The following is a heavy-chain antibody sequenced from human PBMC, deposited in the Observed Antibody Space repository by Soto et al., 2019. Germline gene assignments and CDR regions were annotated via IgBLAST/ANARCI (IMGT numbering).Heavy chain of an antibody. Sequence: SETLSLTGAVYVGSFSGYDWSGIRQRPGKGLEWIGEINQSGSTNYNPSVKSRVTISVDTSKNQFSLKLSSVTAADTAVYYCALEGVRGVMGGFDYWGQGTLVTVSS. J-gene: IGHJ4*02. D-gene: IGHD3-10*01. CDR1: VGSFSGYD. CDR2: INQSGST. CDR3: ALEGVRGVMGGFDY. V-gene: IGHV4-34*01.